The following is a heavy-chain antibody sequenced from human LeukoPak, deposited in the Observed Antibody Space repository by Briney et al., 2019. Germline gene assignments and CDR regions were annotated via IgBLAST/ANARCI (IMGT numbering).Heavy chain of an antibody. CDR3: AKLLYYYDSSQPY. D-gene: IGHD3-22*01. CDR1: GFTFSSYA. Sequence: PGGSLRLSCADSGFTFSSYAMHWVRQAPGKGLEWVALISYDGSNKYYADSVKGRFTISRDNSKNTLYLQMNSLRAEDTAVYYCAKLLYYYDSSQPYWGQGTLVTVSS. V-gene: IGHV3-30*04. CDR2: ISYDGSNK. J-gene: IGHJ4*02.